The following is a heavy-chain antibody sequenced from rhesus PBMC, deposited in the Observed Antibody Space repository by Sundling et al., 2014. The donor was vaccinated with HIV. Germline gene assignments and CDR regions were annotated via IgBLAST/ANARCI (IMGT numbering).Heavy chain of an antibody. V-gene: IGHV4-165*01. CDR2: IGGSSGTT. CDR1: GGSISGFH. D-gene: IGHD3-16*01. J-gene: IGHJ6*01. Sequence: QLQESGPGLVKPSETLSLTCSVSGGSISGFHWNWIRQPPGKGLEWIGYIGGSSGTTYYNPSLKSRVTISTDTSRNQFSLKLSSVTAADTAVYYCVRVFYYGGSYYGLDSWGQGVVVTVSS. CDR3: VRVFYYGGSYYGLDS.